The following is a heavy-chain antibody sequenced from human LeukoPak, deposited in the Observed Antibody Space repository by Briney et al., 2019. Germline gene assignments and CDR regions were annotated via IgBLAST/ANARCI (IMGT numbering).Heavy chain of an antibody. Sequence: GASVKVSCKASGYTFTSYDINWVRQATGQGLEWMGWMNPNSGNTGYAQKFQGRVTITADESTSTAYMELSSLRSEDTAVYYCAYSPLGYCSSTSCYGNYYYYYYMDVWGKGTTVTISS. D-gene: IGHD2-2*01. V-gene: IGHV1-8*03. J-gene: IGHJ6*03. CDR3: AYSPLGYCSSTSCYGNYYYYYYMDV. CDR1: GYTFTSYD. CDR2: MNPNSGNT.